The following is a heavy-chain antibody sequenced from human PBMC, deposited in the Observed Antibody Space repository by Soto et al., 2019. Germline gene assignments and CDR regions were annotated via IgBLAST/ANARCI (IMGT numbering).Heavy chain of an antibody. CDR2: IYWDDDT. D-gene: IGHD3-10*01. V-gene: IGHV2-5*02. J-gene: IGHJ4*02. Sequence: SGPTLVNPTQTLTLTCNFSGFSLSTYGVGVGWIRQPPGKALEWLALIYWDDDTRFSPSLNSRLAITKDTSKSQVVLTMTHMDPVDTATYYWANRPGFSMAFDYWGPGSLVTVSS. CDR3: ANRPGFSMAFDY. CDR1: GFSLSTYGVG.